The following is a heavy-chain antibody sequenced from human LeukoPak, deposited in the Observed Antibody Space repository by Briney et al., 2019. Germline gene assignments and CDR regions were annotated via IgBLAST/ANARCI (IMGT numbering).Heavy chain of an antibody. Sequence: PSETLSLTCTVSGASMSSHYWDWIRQPPGKGLEWVGYIYYSAGTIYNPSLERRVTISVDETKRQYSQKIGSVTAADTGVYFCARDYGFSDAQWYFAMDVWGQGTTVIVSS. CDR1: GASMSSHY. CDR2: IYYSAGT. V-gene: IGHV4-59*11. CDR3: ARDYGFSDAQWYFAMDV. D-gene: IGHD4-17*01. J-gene: IGHJ6*02.